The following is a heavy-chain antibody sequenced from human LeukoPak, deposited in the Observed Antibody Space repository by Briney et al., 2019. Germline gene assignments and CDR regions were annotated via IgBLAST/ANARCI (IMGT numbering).Heavy chain of an antibody. Sequence: GGSLRLSCAASGFTVSSNYMSWVRQAPGKGLEWVSVIYSGGSTYYADSVKGRFTISRDNSKNTLYLQMNSLRAEDTAVYYCAGENSGYEMGVFDYWGQGTLVTVSS. CDR3: AGENSGYEMGVFDY. V-gene: IGHV3-66*01. D-gene: IGHD5-12*01. J-gene: IGHJ4*02. CDR2: IYSGGST. CDR1: GFTVSSNY.